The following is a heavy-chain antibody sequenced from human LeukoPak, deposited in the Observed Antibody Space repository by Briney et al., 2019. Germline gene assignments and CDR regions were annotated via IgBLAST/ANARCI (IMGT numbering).Heavy chain of an antibody. CDR2: INHSGST. CDR1: GGSFSGYY. D-gene: IGHD3-3*01. J-gene: IGHJ5*02. Sequence: SETLSLTCAVYGGSFSGYYWSWIPHPPEKGLEWIGEINHSGSTNYNPPLKSRVTISVDTSKNQFSLKLSSVTAADTAVYYCARGNYDFWSGYYFWFDPWGQGTLVTVSS. V-gene: IGHV4-34*01. CDR3: ARGNYDFWSGYYFWFDP.